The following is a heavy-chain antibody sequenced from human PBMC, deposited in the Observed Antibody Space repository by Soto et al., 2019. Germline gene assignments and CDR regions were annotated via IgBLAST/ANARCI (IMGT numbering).Heavy chain of an antibody. CDR3: AASSSVAAAGYFKF. Sequence: QVQLVQSGAEVKEPGSSVNVSCKATGDLFNNYAFNWVRQAPGQLLEWIGRIAPRFTTTNYAQKFQGRVTIGADELTTIVYLAVSHLASEHTAMYYCAASSSVAAAGYFKFWGQGTLVTVSP. CDR1: GDLFNNYA. V-gene: IGHV1-69*01. CDR2: IAPRFTTT. D-gene: IGHD6-13*01. J-gene: IGHJ4*02.